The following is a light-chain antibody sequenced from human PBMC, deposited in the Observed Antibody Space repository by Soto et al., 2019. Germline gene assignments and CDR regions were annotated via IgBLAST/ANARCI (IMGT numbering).Light chain of an antibody. CDR2: EVS. Sequence: QSVLTQPPSVSGSAGQSVTISCTGTSTDVGGYNYVSWYQQHPGKAPKLMIYEVSKRPSGVPDRFSGSKSGNTASLTVSGLQAEDEADYYCSSYAGNNIHYVFGTGTKLTVL. J-gene: IGLJ1*01. CDR3: SSYAGNNIHYV. CDR1: STDVGGYNY. V-gene: IGLV2-8*01.